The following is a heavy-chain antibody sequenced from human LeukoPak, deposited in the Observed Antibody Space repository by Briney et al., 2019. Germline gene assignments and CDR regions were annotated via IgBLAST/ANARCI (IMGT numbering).Heavy chain of an antibody. CDR1: GFTFGSYA. V-gene: IGHV3-23*01. Sequence: PGGSLRLSCAASGFTFGSYAMSGVRQAPGKGLEWVSAISGSGGSTYYADSVKGRFTISRDNSKNTLYLQMNSLRAEDTAVYYCAKDWLSSGWHYFDHWGQGTLVTVSS. J-gene: IGHJ4*02. CDR2: ISGSGGST. D-gene: IGHD6-19*01. CDR3: AKDWLSSGWHYFDH.